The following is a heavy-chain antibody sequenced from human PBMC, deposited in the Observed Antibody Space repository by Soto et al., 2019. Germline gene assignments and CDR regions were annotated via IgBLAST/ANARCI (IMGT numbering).Heavy chain of an antibody. CDR3: VKDKSPLGSAASPWCDP. V-gene: IGHV3-23*01. Sequence: GGSLRLSCAASGFTFSSYAMSWVHQAPGKGLEWVSAISGSGGSTYYADSVKGRFTISRDNSKNTLYLQMNSLRAEDTAVYYCVKDKSPLGSAASPWCDPWGQGTLVTVSS. J-gene: IGHJ5*02. CDR2: ISGSGGST. CDR1: GFTFSSYA. D-gene: IGHD2-15*01.